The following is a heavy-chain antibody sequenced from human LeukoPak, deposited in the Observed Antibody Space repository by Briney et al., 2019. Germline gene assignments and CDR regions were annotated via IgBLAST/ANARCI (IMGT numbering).Heavy chain of an antibody. Sequence: RGSLRLSCAASGFTFSSYWMHWVRQAPGKGLVWVSRINSDGSSTSYADSVKGRFTISRDNAKNTLYLQMNSLRAEDTAVYYCEAVKNAFDIWGQRTMVTVSS. V-gene: IGHV3-74*01. CDR2: INSDGSST. CDR1: GFTFSSYW. CDR3: EAVKNAFDI. J-gene: IGHJ3*02. D-gene: IGHD3-22*01.